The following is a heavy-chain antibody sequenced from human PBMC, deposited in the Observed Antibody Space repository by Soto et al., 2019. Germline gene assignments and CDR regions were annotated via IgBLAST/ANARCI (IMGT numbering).Heavy chain of an antibody. CDR2: IRGKANSYET. CDR1: GYTFSGSA. Sequence: EVQLVESGGGLVQPGGSLKLSCVASGYTFSGSAFHWVRQASGKGLEWVGRIRGKANSYETAYAESVKGRFTISRDDSKNTAFLQMSSLKSEDTAVYYCTSRYCSSASCHPGGQGTRVTVSS. D-gene: IGHD2-2*01. V-gene: IGHV3-73*01. CDR3: TSRYCSSASCHP. J-gene: IGHJ5*02.